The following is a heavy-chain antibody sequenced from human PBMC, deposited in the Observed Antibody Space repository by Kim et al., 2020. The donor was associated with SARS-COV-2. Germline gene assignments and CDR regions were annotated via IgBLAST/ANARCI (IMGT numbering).Heavy chain of an antibody. CDR3: ARDRRWVATIEEDSDDA. CDR1: GFTFSSYA. Sequence: GGSLRLSCAASGFTFSSYAMHWVRQAPGKGLEWVAVISYDGSNKYYADSVKGRFTISRDNSKNTLYLQMNSLRAEDTAVYYCARDRRWVATIEEDSDDA. D-gene: IGHD5-12*01. CDR2: ISYDGSNK. V-gene: IGHV3-30-3*01. J-gene: IGHJ3*01.